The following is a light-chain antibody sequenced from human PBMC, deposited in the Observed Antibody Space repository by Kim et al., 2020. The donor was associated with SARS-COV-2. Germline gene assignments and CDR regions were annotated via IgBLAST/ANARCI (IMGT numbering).Light chain of an antibody. Sequence: AYVGDRGTITCRASQSISSWLAWYQQKPGKAPKLLIYDASSLESGVPSRFSGSGSGTEFTLTISSLQPDDFATYYCQQYNSYSWTFGQGTKVDIK. CDR2: DAS. CDR3: QQYNSYSWT. V-gene: IGKV1-5*01. CDR1: QSISSW. J-gene: IGKJ1*01.